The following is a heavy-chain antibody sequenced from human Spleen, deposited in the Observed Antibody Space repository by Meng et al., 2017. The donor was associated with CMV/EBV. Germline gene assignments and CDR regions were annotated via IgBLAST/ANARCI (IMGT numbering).Heavy chain of an antibody. Sequence: SETLSLTCAVYGGSFSGYLWTWIRQSPEKGLEWIGEINHSGSTKHNPSLKSRVTISVDTSKNQVSLKLRSVTAADTAVYYCARGRFWVDLPSAMRPPSGFDFWGQGTLVTVSS. J-gene: IGHJ4*02. CDR1: GGSFSGYL. CDR3: ARGRFWVDLPSAMRPPSGFDF. D-gene: IGHD2-2*01. CDR2: INHSGST. V-gene: IGHV4-34*01.